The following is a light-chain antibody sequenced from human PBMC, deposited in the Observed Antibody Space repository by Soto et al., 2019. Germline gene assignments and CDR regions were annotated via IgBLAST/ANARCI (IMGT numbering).Light chain of an antibody. CDR3: QQYYSYPRT. CDR2: KAS. V-gene: IGKV1-5*03. J-gene: IGKJ1*01. CDR1: QTISSW. Sequence: DIQMTQSPSTLSGSVGDRVTITCRASQTISSWLAWYQQKPGKAPKLLIYKASTLKSGVPSRFSGSGSGTDFTLSISRLQSEDSATYYCQQYYSYPRTFGQGTKVDIK.